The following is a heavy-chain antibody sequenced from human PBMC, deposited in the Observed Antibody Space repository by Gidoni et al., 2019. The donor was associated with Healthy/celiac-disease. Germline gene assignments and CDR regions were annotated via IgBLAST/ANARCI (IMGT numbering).Heavy chain of an antibody. J-gene: IGHJ4*02. D-gene: IGHD6-13*01. CDR2: ISWNSGSI. Sequence: EVQLVESGGGLVQPGRSLRLSCAASGFTLDEYAMHLVRQAPGKGLEWVSGISWNSGSIGYADSVKGRFTISRDNAKNSLYLQMNSLRAEDTALYYCAKDIGKAADGTLVYWGQGTLVTVSS. CDR1: GFTLDEYA. V-gene: IGHV3-9*01. CDR3: AKDIGKAADGTLVY.